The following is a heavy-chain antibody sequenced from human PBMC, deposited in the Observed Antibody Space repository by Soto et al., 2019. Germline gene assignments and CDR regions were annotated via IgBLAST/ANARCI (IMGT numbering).Heavy chain of an antibody. CDR1: GGSISGFY. J-gene: IGHJ5*02. CDR2: IYYSGST. CDR3: ARLVYYDILTGLSRGFDP. D-gene: IGHD3-9*01. Sequence: TLSLTCTVSGGSISGFYWSWIRQPPGKGLEWIGYIYYSGSTNFNPSLKSRVTMPVDTSKNQFSLRLSSVTAADTAVYYCARLVYYDILTGLSRGFDPWGQGTLVTVSS. V-gene: IGHV4-59*01.